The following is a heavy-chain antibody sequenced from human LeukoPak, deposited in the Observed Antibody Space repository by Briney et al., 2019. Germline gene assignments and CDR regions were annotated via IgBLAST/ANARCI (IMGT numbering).Heavy chain of an antibody. CDR1: GYTFTSYG. CDR2: ISAYNGNT. J-gene: IGHJ4*02. Sequence: ASVKVSCKASGYTFTSYGISWVRQAPGQGLEWMGWISAYNGNTNYAQKLQGRVTVTTDTSTSTAYMELRSLRSDDTAVYYCALTLDTAMAYYFDYWGQGTLVTVSS. D-gene: IGHD5-18*01. V-gene: IGHV1-18*01. CDR3: ALTLDTAMAYYFDY.